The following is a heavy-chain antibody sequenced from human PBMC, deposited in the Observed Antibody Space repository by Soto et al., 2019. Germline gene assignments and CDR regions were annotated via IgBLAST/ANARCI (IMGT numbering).Heavy chain of an antibody. CDR1: GYTFSNYD. CDR3: AKVSREGSAIDFDY. J-gene: IGHJ4*02. V-gene: IGHV1-8*01. CDR2: VNPNNGDT. Sequence: QVQLVQSGAELKKPGASVKVSCKASGYTFSNYDMNWVRQATGQGPEWIGCVNPNNGDTGYAQKFQGRVTLTTDISTTAAYMVLTGLRSEDTAIYYCAKVSREGSAIDFDYWGQGTLITVSS. D-gene: IGHD3-10*01.